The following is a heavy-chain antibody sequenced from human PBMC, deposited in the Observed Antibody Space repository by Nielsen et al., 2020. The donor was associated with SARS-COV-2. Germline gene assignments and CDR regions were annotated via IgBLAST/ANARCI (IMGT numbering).Heavy chain of an antibody. Sequence: GESLKISCAASGFTFSSYAMSWVRQAPGKGLEWVSAISGSGGSTYYADSVKGRFTISRDNSKNTLYLQMNSLRAEDTAVYYCIKWELLSDAFDIWSQGTMVTVSS. J-gene: IGHJ3*02. V-gene: IGHV3-23*01. CDR3: IKWELLSDAFDI. CDR2: ISGSGGST. CDR1: GFTFSSYA. D-gene: IGHD1-26*01.